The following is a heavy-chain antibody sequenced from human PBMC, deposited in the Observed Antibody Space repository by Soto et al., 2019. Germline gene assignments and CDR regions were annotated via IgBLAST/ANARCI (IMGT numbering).Heavy chain of an antibody. V-gene: IGHV3-30*18. CDR2: ISYDGSNK. CDR3: AKDQRSGSYYYYGMDA. CDR1: GFTFSSYG. Sequence: GGSLGLSCAASGFTFSSYGMHWVRQAPGKGLEWVAVISYDGSNKYYADSVKGRFTISRDNSKNTLYLQMNSLRAEDTAVYYCAKDQRSGSYYYYGMDAWGQGTTVTVSS. J-gene: IGHJ6*02. D-gene: IGHD1-26*01.